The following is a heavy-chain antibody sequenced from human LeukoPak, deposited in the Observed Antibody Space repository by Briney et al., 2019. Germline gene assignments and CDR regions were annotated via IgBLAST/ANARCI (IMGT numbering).Heavy chain of an antibody. D-gene: IGHD6-13*01. Sequence: SETLSLTCAVYGGSFSGYYWSWIRQPPGKGLEWIGEINHSGSTNYNPSLKSRVTISVDTSKNQFSLKLSSVTAADTAVYYCAVGPLYSISWYSYWGQGTLVTVSS. CDR3: AVGPLYSISWYSY. CDR1: GGSFSGYY. V-gene: IGHV4-34*01. CDR2: INHSGST. J-gene: IGHJ4*02.